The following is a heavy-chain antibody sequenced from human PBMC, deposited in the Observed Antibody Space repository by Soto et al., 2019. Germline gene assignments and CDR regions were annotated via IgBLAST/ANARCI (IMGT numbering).Heavy chain of an antibody. V-gene: IGHV1-18*01. Sequence: ASVKVSCKASGYTFTSYGISWVRQAPGQGLEWMGWISAYNGNTNYAQKLQGRVTMTTDTSTSTAYMELRSLRSDDTAVYYCARDLGIAVAGIIKFYGMDVWGQGTTVTVSS. CDR3: ARDLGIAVAGIIKFYGMDV. D-gene: IGHD6-19*01. J-gene: IGHJ6*02. CDR2: ISAYNGNT. CDR1: GYTFTSYG.